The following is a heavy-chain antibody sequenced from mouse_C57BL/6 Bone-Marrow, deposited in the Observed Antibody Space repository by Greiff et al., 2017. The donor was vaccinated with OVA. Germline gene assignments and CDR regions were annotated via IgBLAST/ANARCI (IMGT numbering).Heavy chain of an antibody. Sequence: DVKLVESGGDLVKPGGSLKLSCAASGFTFSSYGMSWVRQTPDKRLEWVATISSGGSYTYYPDSVKGRFTISRDNAKNTLYLQMSSLKSEDTAMYYCARHIDLLLRPGAMDYWGQGTSVTVSS. J-gene: IGHJ4*01. CDR1: GFTFSSYG. CDR2: ISSGGSYT. CDR3: ARHIDLLLRPGAMDY. V-gene: IGHV5-6*02. D-gene: IGHD1-1*01.